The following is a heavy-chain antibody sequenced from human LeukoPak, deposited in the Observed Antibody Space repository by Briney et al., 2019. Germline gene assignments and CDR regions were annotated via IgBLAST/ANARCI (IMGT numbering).Heavy chain of an antibody. CDR3: AWSMAHYYYYYMDV. CDR1: GGTFSSYS. CDR2: IIPIFGTA. Sequence: GASVKVSCKASGGTFSSYSLSWVRQAPGQGLEWMGGIIPIFGTANYAQKFQGRVTITADKSTSTAYMELSSLRSEDTAVYYCAWSMAHYYYYYMDVWGRGTTVTVSS. J-gene: IGHJ6*03. D-gene: IGHD2/OR15-2a*01. V-gene: IGHV1-69*06.